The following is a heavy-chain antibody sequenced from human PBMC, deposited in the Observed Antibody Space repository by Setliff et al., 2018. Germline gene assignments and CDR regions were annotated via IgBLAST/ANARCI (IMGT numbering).Heavy chain of an antibody. D-gene: IGHD2-21*02. CDR1: GYTFTSYG. J-gene: IGHJ4*02. Sequence: ASVKVSCKASGYTFTSYGISWVRQAPGQGLDWMGWISAYNGNANYAQKLQGRLTMTTDTSASTAYMELRSLRSDDTAVYYCARSPPTVVVTAIQAIFDYWGQGTLVTVSS. V-gene: IGHV1-18*01. CDR2: ISAYNGNA. CDR3: ARSPPTVVVTAIQAIFDY.